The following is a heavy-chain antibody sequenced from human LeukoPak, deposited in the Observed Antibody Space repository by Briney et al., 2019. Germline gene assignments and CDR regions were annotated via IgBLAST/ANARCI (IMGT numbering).Heavy chain of an antibody. D-gene: IGHD6-13*01. CDR2: IWYDGSNK. V-gene: IGHV3-33*08. CDR1: GFTFSSYA. J-gene: IGHJ5*02. CDR3: ARDAIAAAVNNWFDP. Sequence: GRSLRLSCAASGFTFSSYAMHWVRQAPGKGLEWVAVIWYDGSNKYYADSVKGRFTISRDNSKNTLYLQMNSLRAEDTAVYYCARDAIAAAVNNWFDPWGQGTLVTVSS.